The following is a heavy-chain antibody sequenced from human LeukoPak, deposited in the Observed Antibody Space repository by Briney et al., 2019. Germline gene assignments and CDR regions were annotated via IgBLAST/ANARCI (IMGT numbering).Heavy chain of an antibody. CDR1: GFTFSSYA. V-gene: IGHV3-23*01. Sequence: PGGSPRLSCAASGFTFSSYAMSWVRQAPGKGLEWVSGISGSGGSTYYADSVKRRFTISRDNSKNTLYLQMNSLRAEDTAVYYCASPPSDSSGYQYYFDYWGQGTLVTASS. J-gene: IGHJ4*02. D-gene: IGHD3-22*01. CDR3: ASPPSDSSGYQYYFDY. CDR2: ISGSGGST.